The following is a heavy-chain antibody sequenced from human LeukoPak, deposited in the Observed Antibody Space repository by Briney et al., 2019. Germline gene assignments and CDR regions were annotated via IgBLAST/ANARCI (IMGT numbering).Heavy chain of an antibody. V-gene: IGHV1-69*13. CDR1: GGTFSSYA. D-gene: IGHD1-1*01. CDR2: IIPIFGTA. CDR3: AREGGVNWNDNWFDP. J-gene: IGHJ5*02. Sequence: SVKVSCKASGGTFSSYAISWVRQAPGQGLEWMGGIIPIFGTANYAQKFQGRVTITADESTSTAYMELSSLRSEDTAVYYCAREGGVNWNDNWFDPWGQGTLVTVSS.